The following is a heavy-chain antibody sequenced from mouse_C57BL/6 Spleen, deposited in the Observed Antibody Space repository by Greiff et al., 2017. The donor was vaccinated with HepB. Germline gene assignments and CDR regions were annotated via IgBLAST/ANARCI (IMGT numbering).Heavy chain of an antibody. V-gene: IGHV1-55*01. CDR2: IYPGSGST. J-gene: IGHJ2*01. CDR3: ARGPMYRYYGSSYYFDY. CDR1: GYTFTSYW. Sequence: QVQLQQPGAELVKPGASVKMSCKASGYTFTSYWITWVKQRPGQGLEWIGDIYPGSGSTNYNEKFKSKATLTVDTSSSTAYMQLSSLTSEDSAVYYCARGPMYRYYGSSYYFDYWGQGTTLTVAS. D-gene: IGHD1-1*01.